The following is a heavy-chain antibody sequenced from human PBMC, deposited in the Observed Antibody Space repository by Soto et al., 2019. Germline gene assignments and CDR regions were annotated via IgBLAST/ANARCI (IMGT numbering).Heavy chain of an antibody. Sequence: EVQLVESGGGVVQPGGPLRLSCTASGFTFNTHWMHWVRQAPGKGLVWASRIYFDGITTNYADSVKGRLTVSRDNAKNTVYLHVNTLRDEDTAVYYCARGGAMGVDYWGQGTLVTVSS. D-gene: IGHD1-26*01. CDR3: ARGGAMGVDY. V-gene: IGHV3-74*01. CDR1: GFTFNTHW. J-gene: IGHJ4*02. CDR2: IYFDGITT.